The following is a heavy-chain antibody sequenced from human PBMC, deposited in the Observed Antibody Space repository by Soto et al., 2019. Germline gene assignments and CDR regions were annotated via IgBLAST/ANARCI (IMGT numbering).Heavy chain of an antibody. CDR3: VRMNADSYQYYYAMDV. D-gene: IGHD2-21*02. CDR2: IFSDAER. CDR1: GFSLTTGRMG. J-gene: IGHJ6*02. Sequence: QVTLKESGPVLVKPTETLTLTCTVSGFSLTTGRMGVSWIRQPPGQALEWLAHIFSDAERSYSTSMQSRLTISKDTSGSQVVLSMTNVDPVDTGTYYGVRMNADSYQYYYAMDVWGHGTTVTVSS. V-gene: IGHV2-26*01.